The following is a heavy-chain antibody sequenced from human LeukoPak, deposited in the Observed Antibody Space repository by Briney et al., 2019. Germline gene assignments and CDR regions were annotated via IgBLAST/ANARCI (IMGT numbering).Heavy chain of an antibody. CDR2: IYHSGST. V-gene: IGHV4-30-2*01. Sequence: SETLSLTCAVSGGSISSGGYSWSWIQQPPGKGLEWIGYIYHSGSTYYNPSLKSRVTISVDRSKNQFSPKLSSVTAADTAVYYCARSRSYCGGDCLGQLTFDPWGQGTLVTVSS. D-gene: IGHD2-21*02. J-gene: IGHJ5*02. CDR3: ARSRSYCGGDCLGQLTFDP. CDR1: GGSISSGGYS.